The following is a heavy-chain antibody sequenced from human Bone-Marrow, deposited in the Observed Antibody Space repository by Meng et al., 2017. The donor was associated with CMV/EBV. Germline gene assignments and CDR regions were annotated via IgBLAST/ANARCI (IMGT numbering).Heavy chain of an antibody. CDR2: IRQDGSEK. Sequence: GESLKISCTGSGFTFSSYWMSWVRQAPGKGLEWVANIRQDGSEKHYVDSVKGRFTIPRDNTKNSLYLEMNTLRAEDTAVYHCARICVTGRACYHFDSWGQGALVTVSS. V-gene: IGHV3-7*01. J-gene: IGHJ4*02. CDR1: GFTFSSYW. D-gene: IGHD2-2*01. CDR3: ARICVTGRACYHFDS.